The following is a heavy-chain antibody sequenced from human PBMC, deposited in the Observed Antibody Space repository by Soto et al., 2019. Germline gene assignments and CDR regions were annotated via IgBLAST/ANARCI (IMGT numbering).Heavy chain of an antibody. CDR1: GYTFTGYY. V-gene: IGHV1-2*04. J-gene: IGHJ5*02. CDR3: ARGDSTMVATTIVWFDP. Sequence: QVQLVQSGAEVKKPGASVKVSCKASGYTFTGYYMHWVRQAPGQGLEWMGWINPNSGGTNYEQKFQGWVTMTRDTSISTAYMELSRLRSDDTAVYYCARGDSTMVATTIVWFDPWGQGTLVTVSS. D-gene: IGHD5-12*01. CDR2: INPNSGGT.